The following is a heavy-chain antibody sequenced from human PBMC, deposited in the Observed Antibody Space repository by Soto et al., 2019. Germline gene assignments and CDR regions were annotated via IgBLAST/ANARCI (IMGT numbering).Heavy chain of an antibody. D-gene: IGHD3-10*01. CDR2: IYYMGST. CDR3: ARTADGSGVVPFDY. Sequence: QVQLQESGPGLVKPSETLSLTCTVSGGSISSYYWSWIRQPPGKGLEWIGYIYYMGSTNYNPSLNRRVTISVDTSMNQFSLKLSSVADAATAVYYCARTADGSGVVPFDYWGQGTLVTVSS. J-gene: IGHJ4*02. V-gene: IGHV4-59*01. CDR1: GGSISSYY.